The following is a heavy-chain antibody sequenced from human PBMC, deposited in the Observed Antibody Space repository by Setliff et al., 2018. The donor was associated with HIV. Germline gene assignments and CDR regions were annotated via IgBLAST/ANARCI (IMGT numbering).Heavy chain of an antibody. CDR3: ARRTEVGATVDY. J-gene: IGHJ4*02. CDR1: GGSISSSSYY. Sequence: SETLSLTCTVSGGSISSSSYYWGRIRQPPGKGLEWIGSIYYSGSTYYNPSLKSRVTISVDTSKNRFSLKVGSVTAADTAVYYCARRTEVGATVDYWGQGTLVTVSS. D-gene: IGHD1-26*01. CDR2: IYYSGST. V-gene: IGHV4-39*01.